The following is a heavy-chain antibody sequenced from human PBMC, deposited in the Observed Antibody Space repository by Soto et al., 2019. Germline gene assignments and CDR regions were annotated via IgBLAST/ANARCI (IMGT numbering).Heavy chain of an antibody. Sequence: PGGSLRLSCAASGFVFEMYWMHWVRQTPGKGLEWVSAISGSGGSTYYADSVKGRFTISRDNSKNTLYLQMNSLRAEDTAVYYCAKEGAHPVGSSIAAAGTIDYWGQGTLVTVSS. V-gene: IGHV3-23*01. CDR2: ISGSGGST. CDR3: AKEGAHPVGSSIAAAGTIDY. D-gene: IGHD6-13*01. J-gene: IGHJ4*02. CDR1: GFVFEMYW.